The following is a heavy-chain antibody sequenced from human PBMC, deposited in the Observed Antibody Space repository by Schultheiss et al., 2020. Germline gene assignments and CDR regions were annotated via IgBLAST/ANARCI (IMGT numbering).Heavy chain of an antibody. CDR1: GFTFSSYS. V-gene: IGHV3-9*01. CDR3: AKDISSEYSSSPGSDY. CDR2: ISWNSGSI. J-gene: IGHJ4*02. D-gene: IGHD6-6*01. Sequence: SLKISCAASGFTFSSYSMNWVRQAPGKGLEWVSGISWNSGSIGYADSVKGRFTISRDNAKNSLYLQMNSLRAEDTALYYCAKDISSEYSSSPGSDYWGQGTLVTVSS.